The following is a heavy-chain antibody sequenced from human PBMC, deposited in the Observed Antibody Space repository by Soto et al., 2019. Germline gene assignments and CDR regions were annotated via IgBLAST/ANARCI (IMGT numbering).Heavy chain of an antibody. Sequence: GGSLRLSCTVSGFTFGDYAMSWFRQAPGKGLEWVGFIRSKTYGGTTEYAASVKGRFTISRDDSKGISSLHMNSLKTEDTAVYFRTRELPATHFYFDYWGQGTLVTVSS. D-gene: IGHD2-2*01. V-gene: IGHV3-49*03. CDR3: TRELPATHFYFDY. CDR2: IRSKTYGGTT. J-gene: IGHJ4*02. CDR1: GFTFGDYA.